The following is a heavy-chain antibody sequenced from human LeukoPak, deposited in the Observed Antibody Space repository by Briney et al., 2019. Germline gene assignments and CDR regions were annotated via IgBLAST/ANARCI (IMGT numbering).Heavy chain of an antibody. V-gene: IGHV4-34*01. CDR1: GGSFSGYY. D-gene: IGHD3-9*01. Sequence: SETLSLTCAVYGGSFSGYYWSWIRQPPGKGLEWIGEINHSGSTNYNPSLKSRVTISVDTSKNQFSLKLSSVTAADTAVYYCARAYYDILTGYCLFDYWGQGTLVTVSS. CDR3: ARAYYDILTGYCLFDY. J-gene: IGHJ4*02. CDR2: INHSGST.